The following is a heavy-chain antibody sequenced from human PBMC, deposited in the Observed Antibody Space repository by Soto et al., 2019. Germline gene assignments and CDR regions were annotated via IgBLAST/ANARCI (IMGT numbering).Heavy chain of an antibody. CDR2: IIPIFGTA. CDR3: ARVSTVVTPVGFDP. J-gene: IGHJ5*02. CDR1: GGTFSSYA. D-gene: IGHD4-17*01. V-gene: IGHV1-69*13. Sequence: SVKVSCKASGGTFSSYAISWVRQAPGQGLEWMGGIIPIFGTANYAQKFQGRVTITADESTSTAYMELSSLRSEDTAVYYYARVSTVVTPVGFDPWGQGTLVTVSS.